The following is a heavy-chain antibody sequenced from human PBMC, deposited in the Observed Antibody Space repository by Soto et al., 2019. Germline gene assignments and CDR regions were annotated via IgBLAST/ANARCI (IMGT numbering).Heavy chain of an antibody. CDR3: ARASRGRVVVATNPELNYYYYYYMDV. CDR2: MNPNSGNT. D-gene: IGHD2-15*01. CDR1: GYTFTSYD. V-gene: IGHV1-8*01. Sequence: ASVKVSCKASGYTFTSYDINWGRQATGQGLEWVGWMNPNSGNTGYAQKFQGRVTMTRNTSISTAYMELSSLRSEDTAVYYCARASRGRVVVATNPELNYYYYYYMDVWGKGTTVTVSS. J-gene: IGHJ6*03.